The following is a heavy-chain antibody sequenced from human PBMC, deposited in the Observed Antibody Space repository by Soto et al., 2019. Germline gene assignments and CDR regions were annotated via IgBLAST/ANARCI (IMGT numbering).Heavy chain of an antibody. D-gene: IGHD6-19*01. CDR1: GITFSSYA. J-gene: IGHJ4*02. V-gene: IGHV3-23*01. CDR2: ISGSGGST. Sequence: EVQLLESGGDLIQPGGSLRLSCAASGITFSSYALSWVRQALGKGPEWVSGISGSGGSTYYADSVKGRFTISRDNSKNTLYLQMNSLRAEDTAIYYCAKDVVAVAGIFDNWGQGTPVTVSS. CDR3: AKDVVAVAGIFDN.